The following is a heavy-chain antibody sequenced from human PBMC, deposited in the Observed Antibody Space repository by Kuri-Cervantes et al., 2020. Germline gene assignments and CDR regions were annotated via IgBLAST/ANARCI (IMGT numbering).Heavy chain of an antibody. V-gene: IGHV4-30-2*03. Sequence: SQTLSLTCAVSGGSISSGGYSWSWIRQPPGKGLEWIGYIYHSGSTYYNPSLKSRVTISVDTSKNQFSLKLSSVTAADTAVYYCARHVLRYFHTDYWGQGTLVTVSS. J-gene: IGHJ4*02. D-gene: IGHD3-9*01. CDR1: GGSISSGGYS. CDR3: ARHVLRYFHTDY. CDR2: IYHSGST.